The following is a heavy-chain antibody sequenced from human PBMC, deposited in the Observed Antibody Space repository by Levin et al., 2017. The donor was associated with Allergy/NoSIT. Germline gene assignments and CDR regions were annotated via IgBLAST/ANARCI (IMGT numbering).Heavy chain of an antibody. CDR1: GYTFTGYY. J-gene: IGHJ4*02. D-gene: IGHD6-6*01. V-gene: IGHV1-2*06. CDR3: AREAYEYSSSSDY. CDR2: INPNSGGT. Sequence: PGESLKISCKASGYTFTGYYMHWVRQAPGQGLEWMGRINPNSGGTNYAQKFQGRVTMTRDTSISTAYMELSRLRSDDTAVYYCAREAYEYSSSSDYWGQGTLVTVSS.